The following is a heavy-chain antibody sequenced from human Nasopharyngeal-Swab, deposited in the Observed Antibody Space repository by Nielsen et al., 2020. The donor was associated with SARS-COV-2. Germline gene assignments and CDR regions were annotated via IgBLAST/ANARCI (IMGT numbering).Heavy chain of an antibody. Sequence: SVKVSCKASGGTFSSYAISWVRQAPGQGLEWMGGIIPIFGTANYAQKFQGRVTITADKSTSTAYMELSSLRSEDTAVYYCARYSCSSTSCLYYFDYWGQGTLVTVSS. CDR2: IIPIFGTA. D-gene: IGHD2-2*01. V-gene: IGHV1-69*06. CDR1: GGTFSSYA. J-gene: IGHJ4*02. CDR3: ARYSCSSTSCLYYFDY.